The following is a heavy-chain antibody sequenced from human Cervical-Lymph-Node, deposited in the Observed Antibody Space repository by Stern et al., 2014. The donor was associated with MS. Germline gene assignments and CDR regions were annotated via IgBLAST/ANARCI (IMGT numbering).Heavy chain of an antibody. CDR3: ARAHYGDYPFYYYGMDV. D-gene: IGHD4-17*01. J-gene: IGHJ6*02. CDR2: IYYSGSS. V-gene: IGHV4-30-4*01. CDR1: GGSISSNNSY. Sequence: QVQLQESGPGLMKPSHSVSLTCTVSGGSISSNNSYWRWLRQPPGQGLEGIAYIYYSGSSYYNPTLKSRVPLSVDTSTNQFSLRLSSVTAADTAVYYCARAHYGDYPFYYYGMDVWGQGTTVTVSS.